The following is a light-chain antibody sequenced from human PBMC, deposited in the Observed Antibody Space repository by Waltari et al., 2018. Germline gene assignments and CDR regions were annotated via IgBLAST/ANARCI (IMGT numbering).Light chain of an antibody. J-gene: IGKJ5*01. V-gene: IGKV3D-20*01. CDR1: QSVSHNY. CDR3: QHYDTSPRT. CDR2: EAS. Sequence: ENVLTQSPATLSLSPGERATLSCGASQSVSHNYLAWFQQKPGQAPRLLIYEASRRATGIPDMFSGSRSETDFTLTISRLEPEDFAVYYCQHYDTSPRTFGQATRREIK.